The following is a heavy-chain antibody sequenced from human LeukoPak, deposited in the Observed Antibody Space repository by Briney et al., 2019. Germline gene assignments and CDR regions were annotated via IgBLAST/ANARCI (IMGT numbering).Heavy chain of an antibody. D-gene: IGHD5-12*01. CDR1: GYNFTTYW. V-gene: IGHV5-51*01. CDR2: TYPDDSDT. Sequence: GESLKISCKGSGYNFTTYWIGWVRQMPGKGLEWMGITYPDDSDTRYSPSFQGQVSISADKSINTAYLQWTTMKASDTAMYYCARTVANLPYHQYFYMDVWGKGTTVIVSS. CDR3: ARTVANLPYHQYFYMDV. J-gene: IGHJ6*03.